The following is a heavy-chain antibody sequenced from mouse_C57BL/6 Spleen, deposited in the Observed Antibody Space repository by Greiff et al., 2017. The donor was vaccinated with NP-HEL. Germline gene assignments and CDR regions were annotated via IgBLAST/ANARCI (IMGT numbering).Heavy chain of an antibody. CDR1: GFSLTSYG. V-gene: IGHV2-5*01. J-gene: IGHJ4*01. CDR2: IWSGGST. D-gene: IGHD4-1*01. Sequence: VQLQQSGPGLVQPSQSLSITCTVSGFSLTSYGVHWVRQSPGKGLEWLGVIWSGGSTAYNAAFMSRLSITKDNSKSQVFYKMNGLQADDTAIYYCANKGWDGAMDYWGQGTSVTVSS. CDR3: ANKGWDGAMDY.